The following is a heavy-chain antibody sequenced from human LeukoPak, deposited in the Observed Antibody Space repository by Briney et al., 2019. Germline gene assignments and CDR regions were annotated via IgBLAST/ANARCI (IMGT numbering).Heavy chain of an antibody. Sequence: TLSLTCNVSGVAISSSGGYYWSWIRLNPGKGLEWIGHIYYTGSAYYNPSLKSRIAMSVDTSRNQVSLKLTAVTAADTAVYYCASDQGFGGLAFAYWGQGAPVTVSS. CDR1: GVAISSSGGYY. CDR3: ASDQGFGGLAFAY. CDR2: IYYTGSA. V-gene: IGHV4-31*03. J-gene: IGHJ4*02. D-gene: IGHD3-10*01.